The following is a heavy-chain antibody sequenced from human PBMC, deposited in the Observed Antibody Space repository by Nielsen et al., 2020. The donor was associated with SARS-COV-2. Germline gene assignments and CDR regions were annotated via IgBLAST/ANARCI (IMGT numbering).Heavy chain of an antibody. V-gene: IGHV4-39*01. D-gene: IGHD3-9*01. CDR2: IYYSGST. J-gene: IGHJ5*02. CDR3: ARHRVSGYDILTGYYKDNWFDP. Sequence: WIRQSPGKGLEWIGSIYYSGSTYYNPSLKSRVTISVDTSKNQFSLKLSSVTAADTAVYYCARHRVSGYDILTGYYKDNWFDPWGQGTLVTVSS.